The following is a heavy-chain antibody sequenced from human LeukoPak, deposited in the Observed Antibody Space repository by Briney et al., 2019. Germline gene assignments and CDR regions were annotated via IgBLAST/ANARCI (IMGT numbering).Heavy chain of an antibody. D-gene: IGHD5-24*01. CDR3: ATGAWRTDGYNCDDERYFHQ. V-gene: IGHV1-24*01. Sequence: GASVKVSCKVSGHTLTELFMHWVRQAPGKGLEWMGGFDPEDGETIYAQKFQGRVTMTEDTSTDTAYMELSSLRSEDTAVYYCATGAWRTDGYNCDDERYFHQWGQGTLVTVSS. CDR1: GHTLTELF. J-gene: IGHJ1*01. CDR2: FDPEDGET.